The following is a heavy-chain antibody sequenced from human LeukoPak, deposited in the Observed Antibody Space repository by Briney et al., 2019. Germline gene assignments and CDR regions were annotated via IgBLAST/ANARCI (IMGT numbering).Heavy chain of an antibody. D-gene: IGHD1-7*01. CDR1: GGTFSSYA. CDR3: ARGGITGTDAEYYYYYMDV. Sequence: ASVKVSCKASGGTFSSYAISWVRQAPGQRLEWMGWMNPNTGHTAYAPKFQGRVTFTRNTSVSTAYMELDILISEDTAVYFCARGGITGTDAEYYYYYMDVWGKGTTVTVSS. CDR2: MNPNTGHT. J-gene: IGHJ6*03. V-gene: IGHV1-8*03.